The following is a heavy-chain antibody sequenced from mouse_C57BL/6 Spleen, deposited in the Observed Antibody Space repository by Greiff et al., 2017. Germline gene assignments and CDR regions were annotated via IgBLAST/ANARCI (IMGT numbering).Heavy chain of an antibody. J-gene: IGHJ1*03. CDR3: TSSFIPKYFYV. CDR1: GYTFTDYE. CDR2: IDPETGGT. V-gene: IGHV1-15*01. D-gene: IGHD1-1*01. Sequence: VQLQQPGAELVRPGASVTLSCKASGYTFTDYEMHWVKQTPVHGLEWIGAIDPETGGTAYNQKFKGKAILTADKSSSTAYMELRSLTSEDSAVYYSTSSFIPKYFYVWGTGTTVSVSA.